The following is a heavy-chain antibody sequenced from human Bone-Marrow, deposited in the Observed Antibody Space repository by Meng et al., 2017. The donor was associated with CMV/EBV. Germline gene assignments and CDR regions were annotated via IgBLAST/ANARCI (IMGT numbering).Heavy chain of an antibody. CDR1: GFSLSSYW. CDR2: IDVDGTTT. D-gene: IGHD2-15*01. J-gene: IGHJ4*02. V-gene: IGHV3-74*03. CDR3: ARNGAAVTPLDY. Sequence: GESLKISCAASGFSLSSYWMHWVRQVPGKGLVWVSLIDVDGTTTKYADSVKGRFTISRDNAKNTFYLQMNSLRADDTAVYYCARNGAAVTPLDYWGQGTLVTVSS.